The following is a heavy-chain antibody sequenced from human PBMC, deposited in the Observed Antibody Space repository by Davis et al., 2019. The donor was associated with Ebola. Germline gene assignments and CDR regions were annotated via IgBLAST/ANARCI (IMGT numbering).Heavy chain of an antibody. CDR3: ARANSGLTSDWFDP. D-gene: IGHD6-25*01. J-gene: IGHJ5*02. CDR2: VHNSGST. V-gene: IGHV4-59*01. Sequence: MPGGSLRLSCSISGGSISFYYWSWIRQSPGKGLEWLGYVHNSGSTNYNPSLKSRVTMSIDTSNNQISLTLTPVTAADTAVYYCARANSGLTSDWFDPWGQGTLVTVSS. CDR1: GGSISFYY.